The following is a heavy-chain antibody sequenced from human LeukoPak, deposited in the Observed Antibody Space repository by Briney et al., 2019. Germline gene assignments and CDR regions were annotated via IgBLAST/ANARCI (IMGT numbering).Heavy chain of an antibody. D-gene: IGHD4-17*01. CDR3: ARGDSQFAYGYYYYYMDV. CDR1: GFTFSAYS. Sequence: GGSLRLSCAASGFTFSAYSMNWVRQTPGKGLEWVSAIGIGTSQIWYAGSVKGRFTISRENARNSLYLEMTSLRAEDTAVYYCARGDSQFAYGYYYYYMDVWGKGTTVTVSS. CDR2: IGIGTSQI. J-gene: IGHJ6*03. V-gene: IGHV3-21*01.